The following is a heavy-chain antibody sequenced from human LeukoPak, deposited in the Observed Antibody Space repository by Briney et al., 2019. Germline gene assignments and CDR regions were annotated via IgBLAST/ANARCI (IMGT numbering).Heavy chain of an antibody. Sequence: GGSLRLSCAASGFTFSSYWMSWVRQAPGKGLEWVANIKQDGSEKYYVDSVKGRFTVSRDNAKNSLYLQMNSLRAEDTAVYYCARDSRIQLWRDWGQGTLVTVSS. CDR3: ARDSRIQLWRD. D-gene: IGHD5-18*01. CDR1: GFTFSSYW. V-gene: IGHV3-7*03. J-gene: IGHJ4*02. CDR2: IKQDGSEK.